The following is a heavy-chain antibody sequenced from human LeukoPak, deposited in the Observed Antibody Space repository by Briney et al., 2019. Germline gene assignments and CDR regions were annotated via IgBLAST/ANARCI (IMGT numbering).Heavy chain of an antibody. CDR3: AKDRPAFDI. CDR2: VSATGGST. CDR1: GFTFSSYV. Sequence: SGGSLRLSCAASGFTFSSYVMNWVRQAPGKGLEWVSTVSATGGSTDYADSVKGRFTISRDNSKNTLYLQMNSLRAEDTAVYYCAKDRPAFDIWGQGTMVTVSS. V-gene: IGHV3-23*01. J-gene: IGHJ3*02.